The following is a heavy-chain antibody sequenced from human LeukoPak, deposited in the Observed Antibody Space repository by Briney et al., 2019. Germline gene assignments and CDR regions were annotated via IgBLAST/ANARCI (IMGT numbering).Heavy chain of an antibody. D-gene: IGHD6-6*01. Sequence: GGSLRLSCTASGFTFGDYAMSWVRQAPGKGLEWVSSISGSGGNTQYAASVQGRFTISRDNSKNTLYLQMNSLRAEDTAIYYCARDLREYSDAFDIWGQGTMVTVSS. CDR2: ISGSGGNT. CDR3: ARDLREYSDAFDI. CDR1: GFTFGDYA. J-gene: IGHJ3*02. V-gene: IGHV3-23*01.